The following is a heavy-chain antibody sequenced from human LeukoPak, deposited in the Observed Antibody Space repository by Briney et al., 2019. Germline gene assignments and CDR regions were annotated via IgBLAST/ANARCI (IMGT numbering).Heavy chain of an antibody. V-gene: IGHV3-23*01. CDR2: ISGSGGST. CDR3: ARALLTSNAFDI. D-gene: IGHD3-9*01. Sequence: GGSLRLSCAASGLTFSSYAMSWVRQAPGKGLEWVSAISGSGGSTYYADSVKGRFTISRDNSKNTLYLQMNSLRAEDTAVYYCARALLTSNAFDIWGQGTMVTVSS. CDR1: GLTFSSYA. J-gene: IGHJ3*02.